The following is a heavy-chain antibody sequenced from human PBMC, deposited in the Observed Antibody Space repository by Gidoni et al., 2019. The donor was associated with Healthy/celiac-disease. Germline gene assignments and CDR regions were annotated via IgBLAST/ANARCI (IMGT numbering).Heavy chain of an antibody. V-gene: IGHV1-69*06. CDR1: GGTFSSYA. J-gene: IGHJ6*02. CDR2: IIPIFGTA. Sequence: QVQLVQSGAEVKKPGSSVKVSCKASGGTFSSYAISWVRQAPGQGLEWMGGIIPIFGTANYAQKFQGRVTITADKSTSTAYMELSSLRSEDTAVYYCASKSGYSSGWYLPGMSPLSYYYYGMDVWGQGTTVTVSS. CDR3: ASKSGYSSGWYLPGMSPLSYYYYGMDV. D-gene: IGHD6-19*01.